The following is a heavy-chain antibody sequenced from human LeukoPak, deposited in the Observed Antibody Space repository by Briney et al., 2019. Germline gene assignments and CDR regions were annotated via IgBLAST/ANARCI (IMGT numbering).Heavy chain of an antibody. CDR2: IYYSGST. Sequence: PSETLSLTCTVSGGSISSGGYYWSWIRQHPGKGLEWIGYIYYSGSTYYNPSLKSRVTISVDTSKNQFSLKLNSVTAADTAVYYCATYSGSLYYFDYWGQGTLVTVSS. CDR3: ATYSGSLYYFDY. CDR1: GGSISSGGYY. D-gene: IGHD1-26*01. J-gene: IGHJ4*02. V-gene: IGHV4-31*03.